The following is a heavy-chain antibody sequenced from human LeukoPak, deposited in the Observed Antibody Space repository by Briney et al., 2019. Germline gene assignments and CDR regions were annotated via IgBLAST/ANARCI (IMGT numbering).Heavy chain of an antibody. D-gene: IGHD3-10*01. Sequence: PGGSLRLSCAASGFTFSSYAMHWVRQAPGKGLEWVALIPYDGSNKYYADSVKGRFTVSRDNSKNTLYLQMNSLRADDTAVYYCAKAPNPSLSGSPELHYWGQGTLVTVSS. J-gene: IGHJ4*02. V-gene: IGHV3-30*04. CDR2: IPYDGSNK. CDR3: AKAPNPSLSGSPELHY. CDR1: GFTFSSYA.